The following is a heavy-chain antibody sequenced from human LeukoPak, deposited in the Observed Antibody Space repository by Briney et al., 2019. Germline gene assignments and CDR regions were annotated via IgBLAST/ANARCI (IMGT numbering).Heavy chain of an antibody. J-gene: IGHJ4*02. V-gene: IGHV3-23*01. D-gene: IGHD2-2*01. Sequence: PGGSLRLSCAASGFTFSDYAMSWVRQAPGKGLEWISPISYSGDTTYYADSVKGRFTISRDNSKNTLYLQMKSLRAEDTALYYWAKQGCGSIRCYINSWGQGTLVTVSS. CDR1: GFTFSDYA. CDR2: ISYSGDTT. CDR3: AKQGCGSIRCYINS.